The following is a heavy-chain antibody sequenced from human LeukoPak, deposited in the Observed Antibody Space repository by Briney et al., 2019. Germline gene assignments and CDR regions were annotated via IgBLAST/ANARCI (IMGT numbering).Heavy chain of an antibody. J-gene: IGHJ4*02. CDR2: IDPSGGST. Sequence: GASAKVSCKASGYTFTSHYTHWVRQAPGQGLEWMGIIDPSGGSTSYSQNFQGRVAMTRDTSTSTVYLELSSLRSEDTAVYYCARGSSLSPFDYWGQGTLVTVSS. V-gene: IGHV1-46*01. CDR1: GYTFTSHY. D-gene: IGHD3-16*02. CDR3: ARGSSLSPFDY.